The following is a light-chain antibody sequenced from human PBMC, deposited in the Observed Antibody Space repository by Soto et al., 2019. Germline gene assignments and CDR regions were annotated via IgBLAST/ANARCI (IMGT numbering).Light chain of an antibody. V-gene: IGKV3-20*01. CDR2: GAS. J-gene: IGKJ1*01. CDR3: QQHDTSLTWT. CDR1: QSIASNY. Sequence: EIVLTQSPVTLSVSPGESATLSCRASQSIASNYLAWYQQKPGQPPRLLIYGASKRATGIPDRFSGSGSGADFTLTISRLEPEDFAIYYCQQHDTSLTWTFGQGTKV.